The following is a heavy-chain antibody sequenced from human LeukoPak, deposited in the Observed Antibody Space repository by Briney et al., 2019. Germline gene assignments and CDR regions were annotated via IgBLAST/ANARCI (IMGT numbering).Heavy chain of an antibody. CDR3: ARDRTSGYSYGPNYYFDY. V-gene: IGHV3-66*01. Sequence: GGSLRFSCAASGFTVSSNYMSWVRQAPGKGLEWVSVIYSGGSTYYADSVKGRFTISRDNSKNTLYLQMNSLRAEDTAEYYCARDRTSGYSYGPNYYFDYWGQGTLVTVSS. CDR2: IYSGGST. CDR1: GFTVSSNY. J-gene: IGHJ4*02. D-gene: IGHD5-18*01.